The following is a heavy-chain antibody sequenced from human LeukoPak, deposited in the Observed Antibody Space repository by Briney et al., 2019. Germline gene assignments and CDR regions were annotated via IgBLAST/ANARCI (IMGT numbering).Heavy chain of an antibody. J-gene: IGHJ4*02. D-gene: IGHD3-9*01. CDR3: ARDLTFDWLLAIDY. CDR2: ISAYNGNT. V-gene: IGHV1-18*01. Sequence: ASVKVSCKASGYTFTSYGISWVRQAPGQGLEWMGWISAYNGNTNYAQRLQGRVTMTTDTSTSTAYMELRSLRSDDTAVYYCARDLTFDWLLAIDYWGQGTLVTVSS. CDR1: GYTFTSYG.